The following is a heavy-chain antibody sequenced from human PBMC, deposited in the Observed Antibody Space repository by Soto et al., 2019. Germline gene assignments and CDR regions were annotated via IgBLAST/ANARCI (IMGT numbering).Heavy chain of an antibody. Sequence: SETLSLTCTVSGGSISSYYWSWIRQPPGKGLERIGYIYYSGSTNYNPSLKSRVTISVDTSKNQFSLKLSSVTAADTAVYYCARRGNYYGSGSINWFDPWGQGTLVTV. CDR2: IYYSGST. D-gene: IGHD3-10*01. V-gene: IGHV4-59*01. J-gene: IGHJ5*02. CDR3: ARRGNYYGSGSINWFDP. CDR1: GGSISSYY.